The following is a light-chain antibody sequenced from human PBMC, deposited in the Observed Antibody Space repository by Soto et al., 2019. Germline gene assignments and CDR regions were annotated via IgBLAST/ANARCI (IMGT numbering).Light chain of an antibody. V-gene: IGLV1-44*01. CDR3: AAWDDSLNGYG. J-gene: IGLJ1*01. Sequence: QSVLTQPPSASGTPGQRVTISCSGSSSNIGSNTVNWYQRLPGTAPKLLIYSNNQRPSGVPDRFSGSKSGTSASLAISGLQSDDEADYYCAAWDDSLNGYGFGTGTKVTVL. CDR2: SNN. CDR1: SSNIGSNT.